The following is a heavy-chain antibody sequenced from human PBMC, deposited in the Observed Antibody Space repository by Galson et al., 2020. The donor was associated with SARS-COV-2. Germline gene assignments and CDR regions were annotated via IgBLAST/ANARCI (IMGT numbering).Heavy chain of an antibody. CDR3: ARGATYCGGDCYSGDIDGWFDS. J-gene: IGHJ5*01. Sequence: GGSLRLSCAASGFTVSSNYMSWVRQAPGKGLEWVSVIYSGGSTYYADSVKDRFTISRDNSKNTLYLQMNSLRAEDTAVYYCARGATYCGGDCYSGDIDGWFDSWGQGTLVTVSS. CDR1: GFTVSSNY. V-gene: IGHV3-53*01. D-gene: IGHD2-21*02. CDR2: IYSGGST.